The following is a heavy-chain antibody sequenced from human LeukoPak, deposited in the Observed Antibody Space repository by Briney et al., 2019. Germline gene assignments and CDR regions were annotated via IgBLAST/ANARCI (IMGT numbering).Heavy chain of an antibody. V-gene: IGHV3-21*01. D-gene: IGHD2-2*02. Sequence: PGGSLRLSCAASGFTFSSYSMNRVRQAPGKGLEWVSSISSSGSYIYFADSMKGRFTISRDNAGNSVYLQMNSLRVDDTAVYFCARDVSRDVSCYTDWGQGTLVTVSS. CDR2: ISSSGSYI. CDR3: ARDVSRDVSCYTD. CDR1: GFTFSSYS. J-gene: IGHJ4*02.